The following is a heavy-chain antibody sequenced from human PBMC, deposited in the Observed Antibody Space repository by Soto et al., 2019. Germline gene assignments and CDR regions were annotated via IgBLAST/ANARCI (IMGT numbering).Heavy chain of an antibody. CDR1: GGSISSYY. CDR3: ARLLSDDCSSTSCYYYYYYGMDV. D-gene: IGHD2-2*01. J-gene: IGHJ6*02. V-gene: IGHV4-59*08. CDR2: IYYSGST. Sequence: SETLSLTCTVSGGSISSYYWSWIRQPPGKGLEWIGYIYYSGSTNYNPSLKSRVTISVDTSKNQFSLKLSSVTAADTAVYYCARLLSDDCSSTSCYYYYYYGMDVWGQGTTVTVSS.